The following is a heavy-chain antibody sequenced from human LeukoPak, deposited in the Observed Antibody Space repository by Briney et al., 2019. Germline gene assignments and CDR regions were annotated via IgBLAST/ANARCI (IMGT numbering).Heavy chain of an antibody. CDR1: GFTFSSYA. Sequence: GRSLRLSCAASGFTFSSYAMHWVRQAPGKGLEWVAVISYDGSNKYYADSVKGRFTISRDNSKNTLYLQMNSLRAEDTAVYYCARERGIVDIAMESFDFDYWGQGTLVTVSS. CDR2: ISYDGSNK. D-gene: IGHD5-18*01. J-gene: IGHJ4*02. CDR3: ARERGIVDIAMESFDFDY. V-gene: IGHV3-30*04.